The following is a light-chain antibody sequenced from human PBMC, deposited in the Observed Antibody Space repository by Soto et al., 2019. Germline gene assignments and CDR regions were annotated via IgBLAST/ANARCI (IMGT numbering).Light chain of an antibody. CDR1: QSVSNT. J-gene: IGKJ2*01. CDR2: GAS. Sequence: EIVMTQSPATLSVSPGERATLSCRASQSVSNTLAWYQQKPGQAPRLPMYGASIRATGIPARFSGGGSGTQFTLTVSSLQSEDFAVYYCQQYDNWPYTFGQGTKVDIK. CDR3: QQYDNWPYT. V-gene: IGKV3-15*01.